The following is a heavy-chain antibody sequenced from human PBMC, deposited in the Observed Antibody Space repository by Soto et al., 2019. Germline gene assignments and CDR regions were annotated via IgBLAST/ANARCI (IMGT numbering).Heavy chain of an antibody. CDR2: ISGGGSSK. CDR1: GFTFSSYA. V-gene: IGHV3-23*01. J-gene: IGHJ4*02. D-gene: IGHD2-15*01. Sequence: PGGSLRLSCAASGFTFSSYAMSWVRQAPGKGLEWVSAISGGGSSKYYADSVKGRFTISRDNSKNTLYLQMNSLRAEDTAVYYCARDDCSGGSCYPSDYWGQGTLVTVSS. CDR3: ARDDCSGGSCYPSDY.